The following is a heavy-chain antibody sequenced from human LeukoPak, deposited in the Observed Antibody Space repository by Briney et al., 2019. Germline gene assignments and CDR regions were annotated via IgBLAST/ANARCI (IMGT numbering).Heavy chain of an antibody. CDR1: GGSISSYY. J-gene: IGHJ4*02. V-gene: IGHV4-4*08. CDR2: IYTSGTT. Sequence: PSETLSLTCTVSGGSISSYYWSWIRQPPGKGLEWIGYIYTSGTTNYNPSLKSRVTMSVDTSKNQFSLKLSSVTAADTAVYYCARGYDSNYWGRGTLVTVSS. D-gene: IGHD3-22*01. CDR3: ARGYDSNY.